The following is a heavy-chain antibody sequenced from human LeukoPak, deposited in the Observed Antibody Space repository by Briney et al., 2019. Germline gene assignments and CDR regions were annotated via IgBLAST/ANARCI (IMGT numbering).Heavy chain of an antibody. J-gene: IGHJ4*02. V-gene: IGHV4-39*01. CDR1: GGSISSSSYY. D-gene: IGHD2-15*01. CDR3: ARRRLLGYCSGGSCFDFDF. Sequence: PSETQSLTCTVSGGSISSSSYYWDWIRQSPGKGLEWIGSIYYSGSTSYNPSLKSRVTISVDTSKNQFSLKLSSVTAADTAVYYCARRRLLGYCSGGSCFDFDFWGQGTLVTVSS. CDR2: IYYSGST.